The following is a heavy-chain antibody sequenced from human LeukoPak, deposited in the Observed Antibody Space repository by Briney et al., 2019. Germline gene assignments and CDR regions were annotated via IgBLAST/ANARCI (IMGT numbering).Heavy chain of an antibody. J-gene: IGHJ6*02. CDR1: GFTFSSYS. D-gene: IGHD3-10*01. Sequence: PGGSLRLSCAASGFTFSSYSMNWVRQAPGKGLEWVSSISSSSSYICYADSVKGRFTISRDNAKNSLYLQMNSLRAEDTAVYYCARAGYYGSGSYIYYYGMDVWGQGTTVTVSS. V-gene: IGHV3-21*01. CDR3: ARAGYYGSGSYIYYYGMDV. CDR2: ISSSSSYI.